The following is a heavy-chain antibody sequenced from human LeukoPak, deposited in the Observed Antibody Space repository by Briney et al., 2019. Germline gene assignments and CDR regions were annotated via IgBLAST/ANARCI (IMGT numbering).Heavy chain of an antibody. J-gene: IGHJ6*03. CDR3: ARDGLLWFGELLNYYMDV. D-gene: IGHD3-10*01. CDR2: FNPNSGET. CDR1: GYTFTGYY. Sequence: ASVKVSCKASGYTFTGYYMLWVRQAPGLGLEWMRRFNPNSGETNSAHKFKGRVTMTRDTSISTAYMELSRLRSDDTAVYYCARDGLLWFGELLNYYMDVWGKGTTVTVSS. V-gene: IGHV1-2*06.